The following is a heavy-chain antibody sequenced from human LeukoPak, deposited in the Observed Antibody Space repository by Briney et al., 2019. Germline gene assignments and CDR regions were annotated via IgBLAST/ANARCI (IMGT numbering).Heavy chain of an antibody. CDR3: ARLRYCSTTSCYSWFAP. V-gene: IGHV3-7*01. Sequence: PGGALVLSCAAAGFTFSSYWMSWGRPAAGKGGGGGANIKQDGSEKYYADSMKGPFTLSRDNAKHSLYLQMNSLRAEDTAVYYCARLRYCSTTSCYSWFAPWGQGTLVTVSS. J-gene: IGHJ5*02. CDR2: IKQDGSEK. CDR1: GFTFSSYW. D-gene: IGHD2-2*01.